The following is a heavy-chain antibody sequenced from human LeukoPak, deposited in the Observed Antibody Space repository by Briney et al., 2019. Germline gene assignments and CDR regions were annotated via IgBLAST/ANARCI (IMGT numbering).Heavy chain of an antibody. CDR3: ARSAELLWQYYYYYYMDV. CDR2: MNPNSGNT. V-gene: IGHV1-8*01. J-gene: IGHJ6*03. D-gene: IGHD1-7*01. Sequence: GASVNVSCKASVYTFTSYVINWVRQATGQGLEGMGWMNPNSGNTGYAQKFQGRVTMTRNTSISTAYMELSRLRSDDTAVYYCARSAELLWQYYYYYYMDVWGKGTTVTVSS. CDR1: VYTFTSYV.